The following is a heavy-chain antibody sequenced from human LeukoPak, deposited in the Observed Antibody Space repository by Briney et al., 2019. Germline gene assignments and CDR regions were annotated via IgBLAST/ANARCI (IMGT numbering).Heavy chain of an antibody. J-gene: IGHJ5*02. Sequence: PGGSLRLSCVGSGFTFSVHWVRQVPGKGLEWLTFIRHDGTDQHYADSVRGRFTISRDNSKNTVYLQMNSLRPEDTVLYYCAKDGNWASVSWGQGTLVTVSS. CDR1: GFTFS. CDR2: IRHDGTDQ. CDR3: AKDGNWASVS. D-gene: IGHD7-27*01. V-gene: IGHV3-30*02.